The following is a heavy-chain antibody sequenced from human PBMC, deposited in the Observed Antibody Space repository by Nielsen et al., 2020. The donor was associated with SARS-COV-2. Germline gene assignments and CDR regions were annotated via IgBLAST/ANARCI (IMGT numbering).Heavy chain of an antibody. D-gene: IGHD4-17*01. V-gene: IGHV3-7*03. Sequence: GDSLTISCAASGFTFSSYLMSWVRQAPGKGLEWVANIKQDGSEKYYVDSVKGRFTISRDNAKNSLYLQMNSLRAEDTAVYYCARETVSNIWYFDLWGRGTLVTVSS. J-gene: IGHJ2*01. CDR2: IKQDGSEK. CDR3: ARETVSNIWYFDL. CDR1: GFTFSSYL.